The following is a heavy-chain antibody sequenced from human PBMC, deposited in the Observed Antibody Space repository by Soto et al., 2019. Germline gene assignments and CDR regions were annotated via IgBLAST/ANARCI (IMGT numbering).Heavy chain of an antibody. CDR2: ISYDGSNK. D-gene: IGHD3-10*02. Sequence: GGSLRLSCAASGFTFSSYGMHWVRQAPGKGLEWVAVISYDGSNKYYADSVKGRFTISRDNSKNTLYLQMNSLRAEDTAVYYCAKGYRVRGVIIDYWGQGTLVTVSS. CDR3: AKGYRVRGVIIDY. CDR1: GFTFSSYG. J-gene: IGHJ4*02. V-gene: IGHV3-30*18.